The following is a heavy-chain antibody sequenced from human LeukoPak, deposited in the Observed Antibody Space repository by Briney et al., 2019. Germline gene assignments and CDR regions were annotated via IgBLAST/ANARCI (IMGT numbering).Heavy chain of an antibody. D-gene: IGHD6-13*01. J-gene: IGHJ3*02. Sequence: TSETLSLTCTVSGGSISSYYWSWIRQPPGKGLEWIGYIYYSGSTNYNPSLKSRVTISVDTSKNQFSLKLSSVTAADTAVYYCARVGDSSSWYLGAFDIWGQGTMVTVSS. CDR3: ARVGDSSSWYLGAFDI. V-gene: IGHV4-59*01. CDR1: GGSISSYY. CDR2: IYYSGST.